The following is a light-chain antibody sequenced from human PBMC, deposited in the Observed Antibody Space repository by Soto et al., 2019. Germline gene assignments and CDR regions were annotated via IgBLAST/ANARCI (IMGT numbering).Light chain of an antibody. CDR1: SSNIGKNY. V-gene: IGLV1-51*01. CDR2: DNN. Sequence: QSVLTQPPSVSVAPGQKVTISCSGNSSNIGKNYVSWFQQFPGTAPKLLIYDNNKRPSGIPDRFSGSNSGTSATLGITGLQTGDEADYYCDTWDSSLSAVVFGGGTKLTVL. CDR3: DTWDSSLSAVV. J-gene: IGLJ2*01.